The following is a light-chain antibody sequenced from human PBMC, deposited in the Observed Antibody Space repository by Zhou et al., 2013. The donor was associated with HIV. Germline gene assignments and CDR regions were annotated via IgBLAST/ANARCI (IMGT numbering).Light chain of an antibody. Sequence: DIQLTQSPSFLSASVGDRVTITCRASQGLTSYLAWYQQKPGKAPKLLIYAASTLQSGVPSRFSGSGSGTEFTLTISSLQPDDSATYYCQQYSSYPRAFGQGTKLEIK. CDR1: QGLTSY. CDR2: AAS. V-gene: IGKV1-9*01. CDR3: QQYSSYPRA. J-gene: IGKJ2*01.